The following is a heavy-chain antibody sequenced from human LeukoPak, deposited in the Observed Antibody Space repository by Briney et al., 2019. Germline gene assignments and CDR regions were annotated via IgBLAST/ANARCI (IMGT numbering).Heavy chain of an antibody. J-gene: IGHJ4*02. V-gene: IGHV4-34*01. CDR2: INHSGST. D-gene: IGHD5-18*01. CDR1: GGSFSGYY. CDR3: ARGRDTVRRNNYFDY. Sequence: SETLSLTCAVYGGSFSGYYWSWIRQAPGKGLEWIGEINHSGSTNYNPSLKSRVTISVDTSKNQFSLKLSSVTAADTAVYYCARGRDTVRRNNYFDYWGQGTLVTVSS.